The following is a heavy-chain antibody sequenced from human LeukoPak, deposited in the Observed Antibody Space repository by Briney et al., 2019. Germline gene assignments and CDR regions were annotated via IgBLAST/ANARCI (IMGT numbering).Heavy chain of an antibody. V-gene: IGHV1-2*02. CDR3: ARDPPTDSSGYYYSGLAHDAFDI. Sequence: GASVKVSCKASGYTFTGYYMHWVRQAPGQGLEWMGWINPNSGGTNYAQKFQGRVTMTRDTSISTAYMELSRLRSDDTAVYYCARDPPTDSSGYYYSGLAHDAFDIWGQGTMVTVSS. D-gene: IGHD3-22*01. CDR1: GYTFTGYY. CDR2: INPNSGGT. J-gene: IGHJ3*02.